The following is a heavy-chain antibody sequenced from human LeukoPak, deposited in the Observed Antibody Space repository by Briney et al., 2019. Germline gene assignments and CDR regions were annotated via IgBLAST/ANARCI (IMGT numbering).Heavy chain of an antibody. CDR3: ARGRWLQSRRGMDV. V-gene: IGHV3-11*01. CDR2: ISSSGSTI. Sequence: PGGSLRLSCAASGFTFSDYYMSWIRQATGNGLEWVSYISSSGSTIYYADSVKGRFTISRDNAKNSLYLQMNSLRAEDTAVYYCARGRWLQSRRGMDVWGQGTTVTVSS. J-gene: IGHJ6*02. CDR1: GFTFSDYY. D-gene: IGHD5-24*01.